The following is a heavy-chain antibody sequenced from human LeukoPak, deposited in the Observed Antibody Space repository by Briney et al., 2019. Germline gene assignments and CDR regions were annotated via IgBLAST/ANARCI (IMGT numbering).Heavy chain of an antibody. CDR2: IYSGGST. Sequence: GGSLRLSCAASGFTVRSNYMSWVRQAPGKGLEWVSVIYSGGSTYYADSVKGRFTISRDSSKNTLFLQMNGLRAEDTAVYYCARGPGDYFDFWGQGTLVTVSS. D-gene: IGHD1-14*01. J-gene: IGHJ4*02. V-gene: IGHV3-53*01. CDR3: ARGPGDYFDF. CDR1: GFTVRSNY.